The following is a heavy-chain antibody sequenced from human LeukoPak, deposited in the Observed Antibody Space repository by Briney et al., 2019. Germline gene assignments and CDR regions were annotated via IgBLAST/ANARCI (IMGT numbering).Heavy chain of an antibody. CDR3: ARVWNDVSIDY. CDR1: GGSISSYY. J-gene: IGHJ4*02. V-gene: IGHV4-59*01. Sequence: PSETLSLTCTASGGSISSYYWSWIRQPPGKGLEWIGYIYYSGSTNYNPSLKSRVTISVDTSKNQFSLKLSSVTAADTAVYYCARVWNDVSIDYWGQGTLVTVSS. D-gene: IGHD1-1*01. CDR2: IYYSGST.